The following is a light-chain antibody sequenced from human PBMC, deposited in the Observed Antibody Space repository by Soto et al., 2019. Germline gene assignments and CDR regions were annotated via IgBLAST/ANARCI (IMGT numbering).Light chain of an antibody. CDR3: NSHTSNNTLV. V-gene: IGLV2-14*01. Sequence: QSALTQPASVSGSPGQSITISCTGTSSDVGGYNYVSWYQQHPGKAPKLMIYEVTNRPSGVSNRFSGSKSGNTASLTISGLQAEDEADYYCNSHTSNNTLVFGTGTKVTVL. J-gene: IGLJ1*01. CDR2: EVT. CDR1: SSDVGGYNY.